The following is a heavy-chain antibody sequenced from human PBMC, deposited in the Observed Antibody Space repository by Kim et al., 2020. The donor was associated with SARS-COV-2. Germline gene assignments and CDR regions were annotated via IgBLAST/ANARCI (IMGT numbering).Heavy chain of an antibody. J-gene: IGHJ4*02. CDR1: GFTFSSYG. D-gene: IGHD6-13*01. CDR2: ISYDGSNK. Sequence: GGSLRLSCAASGFTFSSYGMHWVRQAPGKGLEWVAVISYDGSNKYYADSVKGRFTISRDNSKNTLYLQMNSLRAEDTAVYYCAKPYSSSWYGFDYWGQGTLVTVSS. V-gene: IGHV3-30*18. CDR3: AKPYSSSWYGFDY.